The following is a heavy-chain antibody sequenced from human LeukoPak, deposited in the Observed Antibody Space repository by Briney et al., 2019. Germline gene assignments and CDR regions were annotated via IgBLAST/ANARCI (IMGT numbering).Heavy chain of an antibody. J-gene: IGHJ4*02. D-gene: IGHD1-1*01. CDR2: INTYNGNT. CDR3: AREGLERPFDY. CDR1: GYSFTSRG. Sequence: ASVKVSCKASGYSFTSRGINWVRQAPGQGLEWMGYINTYNGNTNYAQKLQGRVTMTTDTSTSTAYMELRSLRSDDTAVYYCAREGLERPFDYWGQGTLVTVSS. V-gene: IGHV1-18*01.